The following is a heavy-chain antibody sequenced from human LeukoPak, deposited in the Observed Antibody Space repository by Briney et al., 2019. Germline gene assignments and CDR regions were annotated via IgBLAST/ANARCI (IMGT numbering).Heavy chain of an antibody. V-gene: IGHV4-4*07. J-gene: IGHJ4*02. CDR2: IYTSGST. CDR3: ARGGRDYYDSSGYESRYDY. D-gene: IGHD3-22*01. CDR1: GGSISSYY. Sequence: SETLSLTCTVSGGSISSYYWSWIRQPAGKGLEWIGRIYTSGSTNYNPSLKSRVTMSVDTSKNQFSLKLSSVTAADTAVYYCARGGRDYYDSSGYESRYDYWGQGTLVTVSS.